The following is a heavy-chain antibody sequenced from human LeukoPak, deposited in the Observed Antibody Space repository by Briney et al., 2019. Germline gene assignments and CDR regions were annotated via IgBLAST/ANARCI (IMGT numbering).Heavy chain of an antibody. J-gene: IGHJ4*02. CDR3: AKDRSLADLDY. V-gene: IGHV3-30*18. Sequence: LPGGSLRLSCAASGFTFSSYGMHWVRQAPGKGLEWVAVISYDGSNKYYADSVKGRFTISRDNSKNTLYLQMNSLRAEDTAVYYCAKDRSLADLDYWGQGTLVTVSS. CDR2: ISYDGSNK. D-gene: IGHD6-13*01. CDR1: GFTFSSYG.